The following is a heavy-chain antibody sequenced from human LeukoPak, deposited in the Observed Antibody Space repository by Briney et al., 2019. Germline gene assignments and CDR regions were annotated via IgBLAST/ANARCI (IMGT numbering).Heavy chain of an antibody. CDR2: LASDGSNK. CDR1: GFTFNNHP. Sequence: GGSLRLSCAASGFTFNNHPLHWVRQAPGKGLEWVAVLASDGSNKYYADSVKGRFTNSRDTSKNTLYLQMNSLRPEDTAVYYCARDWNYYDSSGYYYPEDYFDYWGQGTLVTVSS. J-gene: IGHJ4*02. CDR3: ARDWNYYDSSGYYYPEDYFDY. V-gene: IGHV3-30*04. D-gene: IGHD3-22*01.